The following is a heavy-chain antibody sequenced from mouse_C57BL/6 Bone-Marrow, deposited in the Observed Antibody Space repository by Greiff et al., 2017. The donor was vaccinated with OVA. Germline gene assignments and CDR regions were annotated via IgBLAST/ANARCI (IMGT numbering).Heavy chain of an antibody. Sequence: VQLQQPGAELVKPGASVKLSCKASGYTFTSYWMHWVKQRPGRGLEWIGRIEPNSGGTKYNEKFKSKATLTVDKPSSTAYMQLSSLTSEDSAVYFCARNTITTVVPSSYFGYWGQVTTLTVAS. CDR2: IEPNSGGT. J-gene: IGHJ2*01. CDR1: GYTFTSYW. D-gene: IGHD1-1*01. CDR3: ARNTITTVVPSSYFGY. V-gene: IGHV1-62-3*01.